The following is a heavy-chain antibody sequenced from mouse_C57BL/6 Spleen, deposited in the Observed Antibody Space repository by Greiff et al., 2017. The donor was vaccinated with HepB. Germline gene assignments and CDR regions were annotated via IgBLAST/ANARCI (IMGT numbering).Heavy chain of an antibody. CDR3: ARVTTVVEGFDY. D-gene: IGHD1-1*01. CDR1: GYTFTSYW. CDR2: IDPSDSYT. Sequence: QVQLQQPGAELVMPGASVKLSCKASGYTFTSYWMHWVKQRPGQGLEWIGEIDPSDSYTNYNQKLKGKSTLTVDKSSSTAYMQLSSLTSEDSAVYYGARVTTVVEGFDYWCQGTTLTVSS. J-gene: IGHJ2*01. V-gene: IGHV1-69*01.